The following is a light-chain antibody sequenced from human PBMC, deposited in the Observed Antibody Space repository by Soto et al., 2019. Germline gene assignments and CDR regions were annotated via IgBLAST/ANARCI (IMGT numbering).Light chain of an antibody. Sequence: AIRMTQSPSSLSASTGARVTITCRASQGISSYLAWYQQKTGKAPKLLIYAASTLQSGVPSSFSGSGSGTDFNLTISCLQPADFATYYCQQHYSYPRTFGQGTQVDIK. V-gene: IGKV1-8*01. CDR2: AAS. CDR1: QGISSY. CDR3: QQHYSYPRT. J-gene: IGKJ1*01.